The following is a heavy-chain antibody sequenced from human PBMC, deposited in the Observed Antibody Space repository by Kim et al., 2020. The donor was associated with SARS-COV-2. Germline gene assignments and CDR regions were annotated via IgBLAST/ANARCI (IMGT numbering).Heavy chain of an antibody. D-gene: IGHD2-2*01. CDR3: TTVSMR. CDR2: SDGGTS. Sequence: SDGGTSDSAAPVKGRFTISRDDSKNTLYLQMNSLKSEDAGVYYCTTVSMRWGQGTLVTVSS. V-gene: IGHV3-15*01. J-gene: IGHJ4*02.